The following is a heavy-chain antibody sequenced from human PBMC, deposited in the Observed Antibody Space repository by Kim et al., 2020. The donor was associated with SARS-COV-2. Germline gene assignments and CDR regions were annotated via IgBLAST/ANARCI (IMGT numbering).Heavy chain of an antibody. D-gene: IGHD7-27*01. V-gene: IGHV4-31*03. CDR3: ARDDSLGGFDY. CDR2: IYYGGNT. J-gene: IGHJ4*02. Sequence: SETLSLTCTVSGDSITSGGYYWNWIRQQPAKGLEWIGSIYYGGNTHYIPSLKSRLTISVDTSKNHFSLNLNSATAADTAVYYCARDDSLGGFDYWGQGILVTVSA. CDR1: GDSITSGGYY.